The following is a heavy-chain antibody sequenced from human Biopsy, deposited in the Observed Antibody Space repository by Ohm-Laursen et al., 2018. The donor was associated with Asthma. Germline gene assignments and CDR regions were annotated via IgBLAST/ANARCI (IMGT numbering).Heavy chain of an antibody. CDR2: VSWNSGSI. D-gene: IGHD6-13*01. J-gene: IGHJ4*02. CDR1: GFTFDDYA. CDR3: VKDIRLQLWGFDS. V-gene: IGHV3-9*01. Sequence: SSLRLSCAASGFTFDDYAMHWVRQAPGKGLEWVSGVSWNSGSIDYADSVKGRFTIPRDNAKNSLYLQMNSLRGADTALYYCVKDIRLQLWGFDSWGQGTLVTVSS.